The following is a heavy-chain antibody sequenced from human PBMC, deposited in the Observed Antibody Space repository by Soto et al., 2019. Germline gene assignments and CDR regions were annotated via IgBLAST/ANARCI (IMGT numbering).Heavy chain of an antibody. D-gene: IGHD3-22*01. V-gene: IGHV3-23*01. CDR3: AKRDGYYLDF. CDR1: GFSFSNYA. CDR2: ISGSGAGT. J-gene: IGHJ4*02. Sequence: GSLRLSRGVSGFSFSNYAMSWVRQAPGKGLEWVSAISGSGAGTYYADSVKGRFTISRDNSKNTLYLQMSSLRVEDTAVYYCAKRDGYYLDFWGPGTLVTVSS.